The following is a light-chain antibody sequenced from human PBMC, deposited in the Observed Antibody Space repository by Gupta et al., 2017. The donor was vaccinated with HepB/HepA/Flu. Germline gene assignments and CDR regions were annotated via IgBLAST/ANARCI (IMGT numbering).Light chain of an antibody. Sequence: DIQMTQSPSSLSASVGDRITITCRASQAIRNDLVWYQQKRGKAPKRLIYAASSVQSGVPSRFSGSGSGTEFTLTISSLQPADFATYYCRQHNGYPRTFGQGTKVEIK. V-gene: IGKV1-17*01. CDR1: QAIRND. CDR3: RQHNGYPRT. J-gene: IGKJ1*01. CDR2: AAS.